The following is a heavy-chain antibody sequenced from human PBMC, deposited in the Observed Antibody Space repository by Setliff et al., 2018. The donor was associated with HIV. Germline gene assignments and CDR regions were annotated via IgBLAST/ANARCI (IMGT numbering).Heavy chain of an antibody. CDR2: FDPDDGET. V-gene: IGHV1-24*01. CDR1: GYSLTELS. CDR3: APVSSGWFDP. D-gene: IGHD6-25*01. J-gene: IGHJ5*02. Sequence: PSVKVSCKVSGYSLTELSMHWVRQAPGKGLEWMGGFDPDDGETVYAQQFQGRVTMTEDTSTDTAYMELTSLRSEDTAMYYCAPVSSGWFDPWGQGTLVTVSS.